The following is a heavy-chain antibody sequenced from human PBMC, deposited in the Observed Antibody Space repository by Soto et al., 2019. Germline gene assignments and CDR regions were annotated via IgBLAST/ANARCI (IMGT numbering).Heavy chain of an antibody. CDR3: AKNSAATIRVGYDY. Sequence: GGSLRLSCAASGFTFSSYPMSWVRQAPGQGLEWVSGIVVSGGITYYADSVKGRFTISRDNSKNTLYLQMNSLRAEDTAVYYCAKNSAATIRVGYDYWGQGTLVTVSS. V-gene: IGHV3-23*01. D-gene: IGHD5-12*01. CDR2: IVVSGGIT. CDR1: GFTFSSYP. J-gene: IGHJ4*02.